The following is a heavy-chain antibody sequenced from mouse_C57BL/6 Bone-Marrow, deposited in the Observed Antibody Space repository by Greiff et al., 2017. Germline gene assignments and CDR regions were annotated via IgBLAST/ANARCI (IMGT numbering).Heavy chain of an antibody. J-gene: IGHJ4*01. V-gene: IGHV3-1*01. CDR2: ISYSGST. Sequence: EVKLQESGPGMVKPSQSLSLTCTVTGYSITSGYDWHWIRHFPGNKLEWMGYISYSGSTNYNPSLKSRISITHDTSKNHFFLKLNSVTTEDTATYYCTGGFGRGAMDYWGQGTSVTVSS. CDR1: GYSITSGYD. CDR3: TGGFGRGAMDY.